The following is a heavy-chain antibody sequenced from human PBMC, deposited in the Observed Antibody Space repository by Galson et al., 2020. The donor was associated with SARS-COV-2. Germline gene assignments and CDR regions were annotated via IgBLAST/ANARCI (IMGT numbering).Heavy chain of an antibody. V-gene: IGHV3-48*03. CDR2: ISTTGSII. J-gene: IGHJ4*02. CDR3: ASADGTPPHLNY. D-gene: IGHD6-13*01. Sequence: GGSLRLSCAASGFTFSDYEMTWVRQAPGRGLDWVSYISTTGSIIYYADSVRGRFTISRDNAKNSLNLQMNNVRAEDTAVYYCASADGTPPHLNYWGQGALVTVSS. CDR1: GFTFSDYE.